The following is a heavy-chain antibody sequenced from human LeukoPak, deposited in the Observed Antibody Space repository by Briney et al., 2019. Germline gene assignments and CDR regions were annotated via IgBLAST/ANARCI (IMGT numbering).Heavy chain of an antibody. V-gene: IGHV3-23*01. CDR3: AKGSSGYVFGL. D-gene: IGHD5-12*01. J-gene: IGHJ4*02. Sequence: GGSLRLSRGASGFIFYNHGLVWVRQATGGGLEWVSDISNDGGDTTYANFVTGLYSVSRENAKTTLFLQMNSLRAEDTALYYCAKGSSGYVFGLWGQGTLVTVSS. CDR2: ISNDGGDT. CDR1: GFIFYNHG.